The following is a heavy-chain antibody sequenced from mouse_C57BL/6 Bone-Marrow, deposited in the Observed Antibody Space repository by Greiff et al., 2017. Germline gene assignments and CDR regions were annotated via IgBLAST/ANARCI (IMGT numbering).Heavy chain of an antibody. CDR1: GYTFTDYY. J-gene: IGHJ2*01. CDR3: AIYDGLYFDY. Sequence: EVQLQQSGPELVKPGASVKISCKASGYTFTDYYMNWVKQSHGKSLEWIGDINPNNGGTSYNQKFKGKATLTVDKSSSTAYMELRSLTSEDSAVYYCAIYDGLYFDYWGQGTTLTVSS. D-gene: IGHD2-3*01. V-gene: IGHV1-26*01. CDR2: INPNNGGT.